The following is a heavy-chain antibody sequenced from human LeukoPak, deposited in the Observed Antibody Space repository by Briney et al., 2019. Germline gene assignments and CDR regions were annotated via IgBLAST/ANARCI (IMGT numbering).Heavy chain of an antibody. Sequence: GGSLRLSCAASGFTFSSYAMSWVRQAPGKGLEWVGRIRSNSDGGTIDYAAPVKGRFTLSRDDSKNTLYLQMNSLQTEDTAVYYCATDFYDSTWGQGTLVTVSS. J-gene: IGHJ5*02. V-gene: IGHV3-15*01. CDR2: IRSNSDGGTI. CDR1: GFTFSSYA. CDR3: ATDFYDST. D-gene: IGHD3-22*01.